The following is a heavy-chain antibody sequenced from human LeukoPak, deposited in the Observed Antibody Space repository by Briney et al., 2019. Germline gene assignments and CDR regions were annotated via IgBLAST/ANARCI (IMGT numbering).Heavy chain of an antibody. CDR1: DFSLSTPGMG. V-gene: IGHV2-5*01. Sequence: SQTLSLTCTFSDFSLSTPGMGVGWIRQPPGKVLDWLAFIYYNDDKRYSPSLRSRLTITRDTSKNQVVLAMTNMDHVDTATYYSTHLVVTIAWRSYFDYWGQGALVTVSS. CDR2: IYYNDDK. J-gene: IGHJ4*02. CDR3: THLVVTIAWRSYFDY. D-gene: IGHD3-10*01.